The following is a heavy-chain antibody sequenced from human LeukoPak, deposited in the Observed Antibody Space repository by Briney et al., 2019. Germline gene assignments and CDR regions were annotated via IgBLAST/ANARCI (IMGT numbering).Heavy chain of an antibody. D-gene: IGHD3-22*01. V-gene: IGHV3-30-3*01. Sequence: TGGSLRLSCAASGFTFSSYAMHWVRQAPGKGLEWVAVISYDGSNKYYADSVKGRFTISRDNSKNTLYLQMNSLRAEDTAVYYCAKADTYYYDSSGYGDYWGQGTLVTVSS. CDR2: ISYDGSNK. CDR1: GFTFSSYA. CDR3: AKADTYYYDSSGYGDY. J-gene: IGHJ4*02.